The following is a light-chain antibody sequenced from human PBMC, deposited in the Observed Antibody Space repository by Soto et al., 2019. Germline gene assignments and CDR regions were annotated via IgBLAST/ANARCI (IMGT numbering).Light chain of an antibody. V-gene: IGKV3-20*01. Sequence: EIVLTQSPGTLSLSPGERATLSCRASQSVSSSYLAWYQQKPGQAPRPLIYGASSRATRIPDRVSGSGSGTDFTLTISRLEPEDFAVYYCQFRAFGQGTKVEIK. J-gene: IGKJ1*01. CDR2: GAS. CDR3: QFRA. CDR1: QSVSSSY.